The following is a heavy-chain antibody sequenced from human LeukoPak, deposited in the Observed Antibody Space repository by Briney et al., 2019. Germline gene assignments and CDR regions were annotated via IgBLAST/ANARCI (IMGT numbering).Heavy chain of an antibody. CDR3: ARQSRGYFDY. CDR2: IFSSGST. V-gene: IGHV4-4*07. CDR1: GVSITTHY. Sequence: SETLSLTCTVSGVSITTHYWSWIRQPAGKGLEWIGRIFSSGSTNYKPSLKSRVTMSIDTSKNQFSLKLSSVTAADTAVYYCARQSRGYFDYWGQGTLVTVSS. J-gene: IGHJ4*02.